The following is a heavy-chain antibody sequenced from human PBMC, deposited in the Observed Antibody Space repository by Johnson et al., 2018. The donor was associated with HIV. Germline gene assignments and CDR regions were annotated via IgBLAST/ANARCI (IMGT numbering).Heavy chain of an antibody. CDR3: ARSVGGELSLYTYGSDVFDI. J-gene: IGHJ3*02. D-gene: IGHD3-16*02. V-gene: IGHV3-30*04. CDR2: ISYDGSNK. Sequence: QVQLVESGGGVVQPGRSRRLSCAASGFTFSNYAMHWVRQAPGKGLEWVVIISYDGSNKYYADSVKGRFTISRDNSKNTVYLQMNSLRSEDTAVYYCARSVGGELSLYTYGSDVFDIWGQGTMVTVSS. CDR1: GFTFSNYA.